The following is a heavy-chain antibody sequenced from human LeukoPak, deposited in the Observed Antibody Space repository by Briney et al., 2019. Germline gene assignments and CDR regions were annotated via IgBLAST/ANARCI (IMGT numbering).Heavy chain of an antibody. D-gene: IGHD6-13*01. CDR1: GGSFSGYY. CDR2: INHSGST. CDR3: ASQAAGPNWFDP. J-gene: IGHJ5*02. V-gene: IGHV4-34*01. Sequence: PSETLSLTCAVYGGSFSGYYWSWIRRPPGKGLEWIGEINHSGSTNYNPSLKSRVTISVDTSKNQFSLKLSSVTAADTAVYYCASQAAGPNWFDPWGQGTLVTVSS.